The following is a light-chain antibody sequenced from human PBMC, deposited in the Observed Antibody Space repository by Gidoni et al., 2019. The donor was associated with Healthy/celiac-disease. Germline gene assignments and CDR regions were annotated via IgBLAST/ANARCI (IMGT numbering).Light chain of an antibody. V-gene: IGKV3-20*01. J-gene: IGKJ3*01. CDR2: GAS. Sequence: DIVLTQSPGTLSLSPGERATLSCRASQSVSSSYLAWYQQKPGQAPRLLIYGASSRATGIPDMFSGSGSGTDFTLTISRLEPEEFAVYYCQQDGSSPQITFGPGTKVDIK. CDR1: QSVSSSY. CDR3: QQDGSSPQIT.